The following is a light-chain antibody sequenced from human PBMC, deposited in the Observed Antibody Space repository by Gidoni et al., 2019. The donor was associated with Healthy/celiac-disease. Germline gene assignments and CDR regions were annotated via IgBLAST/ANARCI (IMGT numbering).Light chain of an antibody. J-gene: IGKJ1*01. CDR1: QSVSSSY. V-gene: IGKV3-20*01. CDR3: QQYGSSPLT. CDR2: GAS. Sequence: ESGLTQSPGTLSLSPGERATLSCRASQSVSSSYLAWYQQKPGQAPRLLIYGASSRTTGIPDRFSGIGSGTDFTLTISRLEPEDFAVYYCQQYGSSPLTFGQGTKVEIK.